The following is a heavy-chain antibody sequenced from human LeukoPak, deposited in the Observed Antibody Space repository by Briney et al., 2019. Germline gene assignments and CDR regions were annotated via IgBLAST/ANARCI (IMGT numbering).Heavy chain of an antibody. CDR1: GFTFSSYG. Sequence: GGSLRLSCAASGFTFSSYGMHWVRQAPGKGLEWVAFIRYDGSNKYYADSVKGRFTISRDNSKNTLYLQMNSLRAEDTAVYYCARDTRSLYYYGSGSYYNDYWGQGTLVTVSS. D-gene: IGHD3-10*01. CDR2: IRYDGSNK. CDR3: ARDTRSLYYYGSGSYYNDY. J-gene: IGHJ4*02. V-gene: IGHV3-30*02.